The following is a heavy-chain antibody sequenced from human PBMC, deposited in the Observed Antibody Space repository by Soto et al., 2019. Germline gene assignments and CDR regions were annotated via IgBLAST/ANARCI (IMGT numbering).Heavy chain of an antibody. CDR3: ARGYGSGSYHDC. D-gene: IGHD3-10*01. J-gene: IGHJ4*02. CDR1: GYSFTNYF. Sequence: QVQLVQSGAEVKKPGASVKVSCKASGYSFTNYFMHWVQQAPGQGLEWMGIINPSDGSTRYAEKFQGRVTMTRDTSTNTVFMELSSLRSEDRAVYYCARGYGSGSYHDCWGQGSLVTVSS. V-gene: IGHV1-46*01. CDR2: INPSDGST.